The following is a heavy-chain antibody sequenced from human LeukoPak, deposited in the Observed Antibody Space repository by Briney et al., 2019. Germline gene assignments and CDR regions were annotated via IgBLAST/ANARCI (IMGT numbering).Heavy chain of an antibody. CDR1: GGSTSSYY. J-gene: IGHJ5*02. D-gene: IGHD6-6*01. Sequence: SETLSLTCTVSGGSTSSYYWSWIRQPPGKGLEWIGFIYDSGSTYYNPSLKSRVTISVDTSKNQFSLKLGSVTAADTAMYYCALYSSSSDHWGQGTLVTVSS. CDR3: ALYSSSSDH. V-gene: IGHV4-59*01. CDR2: IYDSGST.